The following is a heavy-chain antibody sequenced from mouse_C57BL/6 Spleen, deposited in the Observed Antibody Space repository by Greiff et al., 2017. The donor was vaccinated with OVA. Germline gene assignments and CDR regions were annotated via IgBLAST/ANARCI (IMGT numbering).Heavy chain of an antibody. D-gene: IGHD2-5*01. CDR1: GYTFTDYE. CDR2: IDPETGGT. J-gene: IGHJ1*03. Sequence: QVQLQQSGAELVRPGASVTLSCKASGYTFTDYEMHWVKQTPVHGLEWIGAIDPETGGTAYNQKFKGKAILTADKSSSTAYMELRSLTSEDSAVYYCTRLKDYYSNRGWYFDVWGTGTTVTVSS. V-gene: IGHV1-15*01. CDR3: TRLKDYYSNRGWYFDV.